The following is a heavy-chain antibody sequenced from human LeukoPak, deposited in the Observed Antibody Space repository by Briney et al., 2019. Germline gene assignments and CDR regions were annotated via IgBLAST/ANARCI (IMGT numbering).Heavy chain of an antibody. Sequence: SETLSLTCTVSSGSISSGTYYWGWIRQPPGKGLEWIGYVKNGGNTYYSQSLQSRVTISVDTSKNQFSLKLTSVTAADTAVYYCARDSGSTSRSSWTWGPKTKKVDSRFDPWGLGTLVTVSS. V-gene: IGHV4-39*07. CDR1: SGSISSGTYY. CDR2: VKNGGNT. D-gene: IGHD3-22*01. J-gene: IGHJ5*02. CDR3: ARDSGSTSRSSWTWGPKTKKVDSRFDP.